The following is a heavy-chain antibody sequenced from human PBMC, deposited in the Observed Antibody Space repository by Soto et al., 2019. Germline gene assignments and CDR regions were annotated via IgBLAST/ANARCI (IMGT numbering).Heavy chain of an antibody. Sequence: PSETRSLTCGVSGGTVASSHSWSWVRQSPGRGLEWIGNVYHTGDTNFNPSLQSRVTFSVDKSNNQSSLRLTSVTAADTAVYFCAREIVTAGGNNYFDPWGPGTLVTVSS. CDR3: AREIVTAGGNNYFDP. J-gene: IGHJ5*02. V-gene: IGHV4-4*02. D-gene: IGHD2-21*02. CDR1: GGTVASSHS. CDR2: VYHTGDT.